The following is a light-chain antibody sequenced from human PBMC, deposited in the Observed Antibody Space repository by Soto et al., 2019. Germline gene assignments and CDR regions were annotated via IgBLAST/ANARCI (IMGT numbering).Light chain of an antibody. V-gene: IGLV2-8*01. J-gene: IGLJ1*01. CDR1: GSDVGDYNY. CDR2: EVS. Sequence: QSVLTQPPSASGSPGQSVTISCTGTGSDVGDYNYVSWYQQHPGKAPKLMIYEVSKRPSGVPDRFSGSKSGNTASLTVSGLQAEDEANYYCSSYTGSSYVFGTGTKVTGL. CDR3: SSYTGSSYV.